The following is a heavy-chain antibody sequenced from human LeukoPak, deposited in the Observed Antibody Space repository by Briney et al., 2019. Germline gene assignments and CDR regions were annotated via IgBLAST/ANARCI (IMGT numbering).Heavy chain of an antibody. J-gene: IGHJ5*02. CDR1: GNSFSNYW. V-gene: IGHV5-51*01. Sequence: GESLKISCRGSGNSFSNYWIGWVRQLPGRGLEWMGIIYPGDSDTRYSPSFQGQVTISADKSISTAYLQWSSLKASDTAMYYCARQFVGNYYDSSGNSPFDPWGQGTLVTVSS. CDR2: IYPGDSDT. D-gene: IGHD3-22*01. CDR3: ARQFVGNYYDSSGNSPFDP.